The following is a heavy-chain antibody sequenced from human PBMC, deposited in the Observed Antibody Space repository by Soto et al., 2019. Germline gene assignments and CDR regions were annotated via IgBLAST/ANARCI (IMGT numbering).Heavy chain of an antibody. J-gene: IGHJ4*02. CDR2: IVPTVDTS. CDR1: GATFSSYA. CDR3: VRVVAIPGYPDN. V-gene: IGHV1-69*06. D-gene: IGHD5-12*01. Sequence: SVKVSCKPSGATFSSYAITWVRQAPGRGLEWMGGIVPTVDTSTYAQKFQGRVTITADKFTNTVYMELSSLRSDDTAVYYCVRVVAIPGYPDNWGQGTLVTVSS.